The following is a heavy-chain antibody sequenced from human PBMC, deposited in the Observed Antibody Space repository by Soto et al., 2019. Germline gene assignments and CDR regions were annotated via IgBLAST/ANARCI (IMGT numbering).Heavy chain of an antibody. CDR1: GGSISSSSYY. V-gene: IGHV4-39*01. D-gene: IGHD3-10*01. CDR3: ALLPWFGASYYYYYGMDV. J-gene: IGHJ6*02. Sequence: PSETLSLTCTVSGGSISSSSYYWGWIRQPPGKGLEWIGSIYYSGSTYYNTSLKSRVTISVDTSKNQFSLKLSSVTAADTAVYYCALLPWFGASYYYYYGMDVWGHGTTVTVSS. CDR2: IYYSGST.